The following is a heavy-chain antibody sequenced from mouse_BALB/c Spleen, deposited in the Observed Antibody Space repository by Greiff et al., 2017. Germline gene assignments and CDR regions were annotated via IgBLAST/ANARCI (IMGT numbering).Heavy chain of an antibody. J-gene: IGHJ2*01. CDR2: ILPGSGST. Sequence: LVESGAELMKPGASVKISCKATGYTFSSYWIEWVKQRPGHGLEWIGEILPGSGSTNYNEKFKGKATFTADTSSNTAYMQLSSLTSEDSAVYYCARWGGNYLFDYWGQGTTLTVSS. CDR3: ARWGGNYLFDY. D-gene: IGHD2-1*01. CDR1: GYTFSSYW. V-gene: IGHV1-9*01.